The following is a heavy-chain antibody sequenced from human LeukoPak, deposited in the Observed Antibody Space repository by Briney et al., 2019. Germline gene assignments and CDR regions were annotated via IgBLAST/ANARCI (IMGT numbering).Heavy chain of an antibody. CDR3: ARGTVDTAIDY. Sequence: PSETLSLTCTVSGGPIGSFFWSWIRQSPGKGLEWIGYIYYSVNTKYSPSLKSRVTISVDTSKNQFSLKLSSVTAADTAVYCCARGTVDTAIDYWGQGTLVTVSS. V-gene: IGHV4-59*08. CDR2: IYYSVNT. D-gene: IGHD5-18*01. J-gene: IGHJ4*02. CDR1: GGPIGSFF.